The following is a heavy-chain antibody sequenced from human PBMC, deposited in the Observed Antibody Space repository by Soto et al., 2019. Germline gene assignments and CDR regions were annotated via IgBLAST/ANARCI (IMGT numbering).Heavy chain of an antibody. V-gene: IGHV4-34*01. CDR2: IKHSGST. J-gene: IGHJ3*01. CDR3: ARNVFRCRGGDDCFHIRAFDV. Sequence: QVQLQQWGAGLVKPSETLSLTCAVYGGSFSDYYWSWIRQSPGKGLEWIGEIKHSGSTTYNPSLKSRVSISVDTSKNQFSLKLNSLTAADTAVYYCARNVFRCRGGDDCFHIRAFDVWGQGTMVTVSS. D-gene: IGHD2-21*01. CDR1: GGSFSDYY.